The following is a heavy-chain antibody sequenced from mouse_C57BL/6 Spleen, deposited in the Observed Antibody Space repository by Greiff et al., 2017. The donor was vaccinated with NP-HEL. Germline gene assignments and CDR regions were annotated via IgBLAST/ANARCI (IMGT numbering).Heavy chain of an antibody. V-gene: IGHV1-82*01. J-gene: IGHJ4*01. CDR3: ARETNYGNFLYYAMDY. Sequence: VKLQESGPELVKPGASVKISCKASGYAFSSSWMNWVRQRPGKGLEWIGRIYPGDGDTNYNGKFKGKATLTADKSSSTAYMQLSSLTSEDSAVYFCARETNYGNFLYYAMDYWGQGTSVTVSS. CDR1: GYAFSSSW. CDR2: IYPGDGDT. D-gene: IGHD2-1*01.